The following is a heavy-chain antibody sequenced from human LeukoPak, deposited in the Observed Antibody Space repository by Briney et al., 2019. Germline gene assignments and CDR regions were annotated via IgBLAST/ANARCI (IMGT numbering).Heavy chain of an antibody. Sequence: GGSLRLSCAASGFTFSSYGMHWVRQAPGKGLEWVAVISYDGSNKYYADSVKGRFTISRDNSKNTLYLQMNSLRAEDTAVYYCAKDGSSGWYPYYFDYWGQGTLVTVSS. J-gene: IGHJ4*02. CDR2: ISYDGSNK. D-gene: IGHD6-19*01. CDR1: GFTFSSYG. CDR3: AKDGSSGWYPYYFDY. V-gene: IGHV3-30*18.